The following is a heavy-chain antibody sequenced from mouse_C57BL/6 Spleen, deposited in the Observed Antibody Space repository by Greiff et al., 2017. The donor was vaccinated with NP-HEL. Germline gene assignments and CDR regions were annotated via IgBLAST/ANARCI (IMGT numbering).Heavy chain of an antibody. CDR3: ARLYDYDLYAMDY. CDR1: GFTFSDYY. CDR2: INYDGSST. J-gene: IGHJ4*01. D-gene: IGHD2-4*01. Sequence: DVHLVESEGGLVQPGSSMKLSCTASGFTFSDYYMAWVRQVPEKGLEWVANINYDGSSTYYLDSLKSRFIISRDNAKNILYLQMSSLKSEDTATYYCARLYDYDLYAMDYWGQGTSVTVSS. V-gene: IGHV5-16*01.